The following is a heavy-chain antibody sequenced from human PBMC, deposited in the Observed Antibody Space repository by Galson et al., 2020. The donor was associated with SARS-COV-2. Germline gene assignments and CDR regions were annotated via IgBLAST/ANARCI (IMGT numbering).Heavy chain of an antibody. J-gene: IGHJ6*02. D-gene: IGHD3-22*01. CDR2: IYYSGST. Sequence: SETLSLTCTVSGGSISSGGYYWSWIRQHPGKGLEWIGYIYYSGSTYYNPSLKSRVTISVDTSKNQFSLKLSSVTAADTAVYYCARDVRSGYLFYGMDVWGQGTTVTVSS. CDR3: ARDVRSGYLFYGMDV. V-gene: IGHV4-31*03. CDR1: GGSISSGGYY.